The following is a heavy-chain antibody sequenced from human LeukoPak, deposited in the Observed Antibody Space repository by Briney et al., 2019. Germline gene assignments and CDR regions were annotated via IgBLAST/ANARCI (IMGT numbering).Heavy chain of an antibody. Sequence: PGGSLRLSCAASGFTFSDYEINWVRQAPGKGLEWVSCISTSGSTTHYADSVKGRFTISRDNAKNSLFLRMNTLTVEDTAVYYCARGALRVFDYWGQGTPVTVSS. CDR1: GFTFSDYE. CDR2: ISTSGSTT. CDR3: ARGALRVFDY. V-gene: IGHV3-48*03. J-gene: IGHJ4*02. D-gene: IGHD4/OR15-4a*01.